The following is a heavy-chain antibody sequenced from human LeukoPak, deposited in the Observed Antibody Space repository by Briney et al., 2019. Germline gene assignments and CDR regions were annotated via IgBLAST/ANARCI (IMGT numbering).Heavy chain of an antibody. CDR3: ARRRVGYSYGEFDY. J-gene: IGHJ4*02. V-gene: IGHV5-51*01. D-gene: IGHD5-18*01. Sequence: GESLKISCKGSGYSFTTYWIGWVRQMPGKGLEWMGIINPGDSDTRYSPSFQGQVTISADKSISTTYLQWTSLKASDTAMYCCARRRVGYSYGEFDYWGQGTLVTVSS. CDR1: GYSFTTYW. CDR2: INPGDSDT.